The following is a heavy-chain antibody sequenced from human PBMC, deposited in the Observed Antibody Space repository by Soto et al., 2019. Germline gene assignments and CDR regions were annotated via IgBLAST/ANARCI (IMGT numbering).Heavy chain of an antibody. CDR1: GFTFSSYA. J-gene: IGHJ6*02. Sequence: GGSLRLSCAASGFTFSSYAMHWVRQAPGKGLEWVAVISYDGSNKYYADSVKGRFTISRDNSKNTLYLQMNSLRAEDTAVYYCARDKGSGSYYYYGMDVWGQGTTVTVSS. CDR2: ISYDGSNK. V-gene: IGHV3-30-3*01. D-gene: IGHD3-10*01. CDR3: ARDKGSGSYYYYGMDV.